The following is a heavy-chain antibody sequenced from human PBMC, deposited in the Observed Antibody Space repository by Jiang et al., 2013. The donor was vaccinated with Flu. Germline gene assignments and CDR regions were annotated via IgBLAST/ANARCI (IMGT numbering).Heavy chain of an antibody. CDR1: GFSLSTSGVG. J-gene: IGHJ4*02. D-gene: IGHD3-3*01. CDR3: AHDDPAHDFWSGYSTLDY. CDR2: IYWNDDK. V-gene: IGHV2-5*01. Sequence: KPTQTLTLTCTFSGFSLSTSGVGVGWIRQPPGKALEWLALIYWNDDKRYSPSLKSRLTITKDTSKNQVVLTMTNMDPVDTATYYCAHDDPAHDFWSGYSTLDYWGQGTLVTVSS.